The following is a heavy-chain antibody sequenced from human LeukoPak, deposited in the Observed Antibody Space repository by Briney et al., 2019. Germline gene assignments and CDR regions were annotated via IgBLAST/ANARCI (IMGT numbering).Heavy chain of an antibody. D-gene: IGHD6-19*01. CDR2: IYDSGST. Sequence: SETLYLTCAVYGGSFSGYYWSWIRQPPGKGLEWIGYIYDSGSTNYNPSLKSRVTISVDTSKNQFSLKLSSVTAADTAVYYCAGVSTYSSGWSRYYYYMDVWGKGTTVTISS. V-gene: IGHV4-59*01. CDR3: AGVSTYSSGWSRYYYYMDV. J-gene: IGHJ6*03. CDR1: GGSFSGYY.